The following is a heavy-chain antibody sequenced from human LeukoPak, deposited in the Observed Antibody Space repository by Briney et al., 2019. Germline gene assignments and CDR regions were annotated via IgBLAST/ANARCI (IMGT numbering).Heavy chain of an antibody. Sequence: PSETLSLTCTVSGGSISSSSYYWGWIRQPPGKGLVWIGSIYYSGSTYYNPSLKSRVTISVDTSKNQFSLKLSSVTAADTAVYYCARHWNPGSRDYWGQGTLVTVSS. CDR2: IYYSGST. V-gene: IGHV4-39*01. CDR3: ARHWNPGSRDY. CDR1: GGSISSSSYY. D-gene: IGHD1-26*01. J-gene: IGHJ4*02.